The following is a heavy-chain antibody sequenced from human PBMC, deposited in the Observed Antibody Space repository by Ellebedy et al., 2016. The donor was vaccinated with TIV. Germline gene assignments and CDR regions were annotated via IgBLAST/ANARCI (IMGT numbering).Heavy chain of an antibody. D-gene: IGHD1-26*01. CDR1: GGSFSSYV. V-gene: IGHV1-69*10. Sequence: AASVKVSCNASGGSFSSYVISWVRQAPGQGLEWMGGIIPVLETPNYAQKFQGRLTVRADKSTNTAYMELSRLTSEDTAVYYCAADLASVGQWGQGTLVIVSS. CDR2: IIPVLETP. J-gene: IGHJ1*01. CDR3: AADLASVGQ.